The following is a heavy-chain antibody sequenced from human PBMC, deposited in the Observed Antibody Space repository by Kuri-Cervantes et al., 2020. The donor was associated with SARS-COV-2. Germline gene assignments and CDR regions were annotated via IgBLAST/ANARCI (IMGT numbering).Heavy chain of an antibody. J-gene: IGHJ6*02. Sequence: GESLKISCAASGFTFSSYGMHWVRQAPGKGLEWVAVISYDGSNKYYADSVKGRFTISRDNSKNTLYLQMNSLRAEDTAVYYCAGGIAAAGTVSSYGMDVWGQGTTVTVSS. D-gene: IGHD6-13*01. CDR3: AGGIAAAGTVSSYGMDV. CDR2: ISYDGSNK. V-gene: IGHV3-30*19. CDR1: GFTFSSYG.